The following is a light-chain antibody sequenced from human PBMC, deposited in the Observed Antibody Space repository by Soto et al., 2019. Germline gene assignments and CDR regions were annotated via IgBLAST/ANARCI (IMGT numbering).Light chain of an antibody. CDR3: QQRHMWPIT. CDR2: DAY. V-gene: IGKV3-11*01. Sequence: EIVLTQSPATLSLSPGERATLSCRASQSFRGLLAWYQQKPGQAPRLLIYDAYNRATGIPPRFSGSGSGTDFTLTISSLEPEDSAVYYCQQRHMWPITFGQGTRLEL. CDR1: QSFRGL. J-gene: IGKJ5*01.